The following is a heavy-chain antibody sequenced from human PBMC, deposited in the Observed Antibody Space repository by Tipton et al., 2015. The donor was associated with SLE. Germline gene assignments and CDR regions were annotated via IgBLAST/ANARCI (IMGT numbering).Heavy chain of an antibody. CDR2: IDSDGTIT. V-gene: IGHV3-74*01. CDR3: AKEKGVAASGLYYFDS. Sequence: GSLRLSCAASGFTFNRYWMHWVRQAPGKGLMWVSRIDSDGTITNYADTVKGRFTISRDNAKDTLYLQMNSLRDEDTAMYYCAKEKGVAASGLYYFDSWGQGTLVTVSS. CDR1: GFTFNRYW. D-gene: IGHD6-13*01. J-gene: IGHJ4*02.